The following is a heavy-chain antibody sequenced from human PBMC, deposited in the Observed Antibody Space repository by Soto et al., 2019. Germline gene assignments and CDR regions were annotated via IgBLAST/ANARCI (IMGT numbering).Heavy chain of an antibody. CDR1: GFIFNGYS. D-gene: IGHD1-26*01. J-gene: IGHJ5*01. CDR2: ISGSGAST. V-gene: IGHV3-23*01. CDR3: ANLLPPPIVGSSVGFDY. Sequence: EVQLLESGGGLVQPGGSLRLSCAASGFIFNGYSMTWVRQAPGKGLEWVSAISGSGASTYYADSVKGRFTISRDNSKNTLYLKRNSRRAGDRPVYYCANLLPPPIVGSSVGFDYGGEGPRVPVPS.